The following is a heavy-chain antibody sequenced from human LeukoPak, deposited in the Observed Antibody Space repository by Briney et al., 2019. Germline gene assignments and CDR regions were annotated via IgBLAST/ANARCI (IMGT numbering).Heavy chain of an antibody. Sequence: GRSLRLSCAASGFTFSNYGMQWVRQAPGKGLEWVAVISFDGSNKFYADSVKGRFTISRDNSKNTLFLQVSSLRAEDTGVYYCARQSSGIAATDKIDYWGQGTLVTVSS. D-gene: IGHD6-13*01. V-gene: IGHV3-30*03. CDR3: ARQSSGIAATDKIDY. CDR2: ISFDGSNK. J-gene: IGHJ4*02. CDR1: GFTFSNYG.